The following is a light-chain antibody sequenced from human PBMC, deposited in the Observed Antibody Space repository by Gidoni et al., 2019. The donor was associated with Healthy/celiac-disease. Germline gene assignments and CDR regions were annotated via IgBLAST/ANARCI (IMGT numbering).Light chain of an antibody. J-gene: IGLJ1*01. Sequence: QSVLTQPPSASGTPGQRVTISCSGSSSNLGSNYVYWYQQLPGTAPKPLIYRNNPRPSGVPDRFSGSKSGTSASLAISGLRSEDEADYYCAAWDDSLSGRYVFGTGTKVTVL. V-gene: IGLV1-47*01. CDR3: AAWDDSLSGRYV. CDR1: SSNLGSNY. CDR2: RNN.